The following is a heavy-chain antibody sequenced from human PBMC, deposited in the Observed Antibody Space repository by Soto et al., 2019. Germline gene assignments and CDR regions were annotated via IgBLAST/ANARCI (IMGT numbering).Heavy chain of an antibody. J-gene: IGHJ5*02. V-gene: IGHV3-7*01. CDR3: VGEHWYHFDP. Sequence: EVQLVESGGGLVQPGGSLRLSCAASGFNFRSDWMSWVRQAPGKWLEWVATITNDGNPQLYGDSVKGRFSISRDNSRNSLFLQMDNLRADDSAVYYCVGEHWYHFDPWGQGTLVTVSS. CDR1: GFNFRSDW. D-gene: IGHD1-20*01. CDR2: ITNDGNPQ.